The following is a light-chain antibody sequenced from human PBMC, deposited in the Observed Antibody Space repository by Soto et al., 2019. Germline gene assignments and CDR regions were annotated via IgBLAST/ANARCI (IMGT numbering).Light chain of an antibody. CDR1: SSNVGAGFD. CDR2: GNT. V-gene: IGLV1-40*01. Sequence: QSVLTQPPSVSGAPGQRVTISCTGSSSNVGAGFDVHWYQQLPGTAPKLLIYGNTNRPSGVPDRFSGSKSGTSASLAITGLQAEDEADYFCQSYDSNLSVSVFGGGTQLTVL. J-gene: IGLJ2*01. CDR3: QSYDSNLSVSV.